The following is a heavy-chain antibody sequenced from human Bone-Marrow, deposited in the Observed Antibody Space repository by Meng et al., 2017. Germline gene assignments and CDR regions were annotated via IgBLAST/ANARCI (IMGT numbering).Heavy chain of an antibody. CDR3: ARRVSGSGLTTDWFDP. V-gene: IGHV4-34*01. J-gene: IGHJ5*02. CDR2: IYHSGST. Sequence: VQRQQWGAGLLKPSATLSLTFVVYGGSFRSYYGSWIRQPPGKGLEWIGEIYHSGSTNYNPSLKSRVTISVDKATNQFSLKLSSVTAADTAVYYCARRVSGSGLTTDWFDPWGQGTLVTVSS. D-gene: IGHD4-17*01. CDR1: GGSFRSYY.